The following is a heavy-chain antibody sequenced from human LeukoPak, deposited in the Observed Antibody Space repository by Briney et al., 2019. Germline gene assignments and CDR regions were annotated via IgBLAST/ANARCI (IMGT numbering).Heavy chain of an antibody. CDR1: AFTFSSYA. D-gene: IGHD6-13*01. J-gene: IGHJ4*02. CDR2: IWYDGSNK. CDR3: AREYSSGWYGKYYFDY. Sequence: GRSLRLSCAASAFTFSSYAMPWVRQAPGKGLEWVAVIWYDGSNKYYADSVKGRFTISRDNSKNTLYLQMNSLRAEDTAVYYCAREYSSGWYGKYYFDYWGQGTLVTVSS. V-gene: IGHV3-33*01.